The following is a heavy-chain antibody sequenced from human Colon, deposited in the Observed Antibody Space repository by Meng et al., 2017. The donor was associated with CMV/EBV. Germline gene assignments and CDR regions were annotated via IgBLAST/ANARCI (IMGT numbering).Heavy chain of an antibody. V-gene: IGHV1-2*02. J-gene: IGHJ4*02. CDR1: GYSFSGYY. CDR3: ARGPSSSIQGFPF. CDR2: INPKSGGI. Sequence: ASVKVSCKGSGYSFSGYYIHWVRQAPGLGLEWMGSINPKSGGIKYAQKFQGRVTMTRDTSINTAYMDLTRLTSDDTAVYFCARGPSSSIQGFPFWGQGTLVTVSS. D-gene: IGHD2-15*01.